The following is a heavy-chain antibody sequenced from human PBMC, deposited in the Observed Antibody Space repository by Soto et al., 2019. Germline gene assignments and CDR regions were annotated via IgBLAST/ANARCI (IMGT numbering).Heavy chain of an antibody. CDR3: ARDRYLRWLQFDLDS. CDR2: INPSTGNT. CDR1: GYIFTSYY. D-gene: IGHD5-12*01. J-gene: IGHJ4*02. V-gene: IGHV1-46*03. Sequence: ASVKVSCKASGYIFTSYYIHWVRQAPGQGLEGMGIINPSTGNTHSAQKFQGRLTMTRDTSTTTVHMDLSSLRSEDTAVYYCARDRYLRWLQFDLDSWGQGT.